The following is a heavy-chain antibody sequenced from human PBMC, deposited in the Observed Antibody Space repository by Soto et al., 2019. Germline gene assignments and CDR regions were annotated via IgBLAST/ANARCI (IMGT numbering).Heavy chain of an antibody. CDR1: GFTFSRYV. D-gene: IGHD3-3*01. Sequence: PGGSLRLSCAASGFTFSRYVIHWVRQAPGKGLEWVAVISYDGSNKYYADSVKGRFTISRDNSKNTLYLQMNSLRAEDTAVYYCAKDGAIYYYWGQGTLVTVSS. J-gene: IGHJ4*02. CDR2: ISYDGSNK. CDR3: AKDGAIYYY. V-gene: IGHV3-30*18.